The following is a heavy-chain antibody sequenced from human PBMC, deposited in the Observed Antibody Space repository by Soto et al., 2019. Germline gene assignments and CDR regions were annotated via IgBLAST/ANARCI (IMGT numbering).Heavy chain of an antibody. CDR2: INHSGST. CDR1: GGSFSGYY. Sequence: QVQLQQWGAGLLKPSETLSLTCAVYGGSFSGYYWSWIRQPPGKGLEWIGEINHSGSTNYNPSLKGRVTISVDTSKTQFSLKLSSVNAADTAVYYCARGGVRYFDWLLIWGQGTLVTVSS. CDR3: ARGGVRYFDWLLI. J-gene: IGHJ4*02. D-gene: IGHD3-9*01. V-gene: IGHV4-34*01.